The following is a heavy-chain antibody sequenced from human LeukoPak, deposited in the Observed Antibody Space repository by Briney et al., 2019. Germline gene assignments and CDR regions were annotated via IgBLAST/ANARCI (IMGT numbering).Heavy chain of an antibody. J-gene: IGHJ6*03. CDR3: ARTAGGDYYMDV. CDR1: GFTFSSYS. Sequence: GGSLRLSCAASGFTFSSYSMNWVRQAPGKGLEWVSSISSSSSYIYYADSVKGRFTISRDNAKNSLYLQMNSLRAEDTAVYYRARTAGGDYYMDVWGKGTTVTVSS. V-gene: IGHV3-21*01. D-gene: IGHD3-16*01. CDR2: ISSSSSYI.